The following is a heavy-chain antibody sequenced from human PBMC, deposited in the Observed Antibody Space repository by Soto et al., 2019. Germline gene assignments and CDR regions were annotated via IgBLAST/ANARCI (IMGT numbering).Heavy chain of an antibody. J-gene: IGHJ6*02. CDR2: INHSGST. V-gene: IGHV4-34*01. CDR3: ARRRIAAAGWGGYYYYGMDV. Sequence: LSLTCAVYGGSFSGYYWSWIRQPPGKGLEWIGEINHSGSTNYNPSLKSRVTISVDTSKNQFSLKLSSVTAADTAVYYCARRRIAAAGWGGYYYYGMDVWGQGTTVTVSS. CDR1: GGSFSGYY. D-gene: IGHD6-13*01.